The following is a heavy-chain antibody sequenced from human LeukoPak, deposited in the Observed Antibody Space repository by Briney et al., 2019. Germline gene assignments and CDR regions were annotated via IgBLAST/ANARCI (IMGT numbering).Heavy chain of an antibody. D-gene: IGHD1-26*01. CDR3: AKDWAEEPTEYFDY. J-gene: IGHJ4*02. CDR1: GFTFDDYA. CDR2: ISWNSGSI. V-gene: IGHV3-9*03. Sequence: GGSLRLSCAASGFTFDDYAMHWVRQAPGKGLEWVSGISWNSGSIGYADSVKGRFTISRDNAKNSLYLQMNSLRAEDMALYYCAKDWAEEPTEYFDYWGQGTLVTVPS.